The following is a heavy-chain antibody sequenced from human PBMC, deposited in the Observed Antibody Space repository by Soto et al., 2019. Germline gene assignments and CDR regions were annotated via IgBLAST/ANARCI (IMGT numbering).Heavy chain of an antibody. Sequence: QVQLQESGPGLVKPSQTLSLTCTVSGGSISSINYYWSWIRQHPEKGLEWIGYISYSGSTFYNSSLTSRVTISLDTSKNQFSLKLTSVTAADTAIYCCARSAQWDGFDPWGQGKMVTVSS. CDR2: ISYSGST. J-gene: IGHJ3*01. V-gene: IGHV4-31*03. CDR3: ARSAQWDGFDP. D-gene: IGHD2-8*01. CDR1: GGSISSINYY.